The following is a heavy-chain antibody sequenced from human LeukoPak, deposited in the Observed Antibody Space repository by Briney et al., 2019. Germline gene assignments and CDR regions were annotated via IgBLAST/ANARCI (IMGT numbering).Heavy chain of an antibody. Sequence: EASVKVSCKASGYTFTSHGISWVRQAPGQGLEWMGWISTYNDNTHYAQKIQGRVTMTTDTSTRTAYMELRSLRSDDTAVYYCARDVKTYYYDSSGYYFDYWGQGTLVTVAS. V-gene: IGHV1-18*01. CDR1: GYTFTSHG. CDR3: ARDVKTYYYDSSGYYFDY. D-gene: IGHD3-22*01. CDR2: ISTYNDNT. J-gene: IGHJ4*02.